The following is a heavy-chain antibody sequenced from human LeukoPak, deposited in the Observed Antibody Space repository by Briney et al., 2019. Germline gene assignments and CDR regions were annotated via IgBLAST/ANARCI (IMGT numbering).Heavy chain of an antibody. CDR2: INAGNGNT. D-gene: IGHD3-10*01. Sequence: ASVKVSCKASGYTFTSYAMHWVRQAPGQRLERMGWINAGNGNTKYSQKFQGRVTITRDTSASTAYMELSSLRSEDTAVYYCARGPLTIEYNAMDVWGQGTTVTVSS. V-gene: IGHV1-3*01. CDR3: ARGPLTIEYNAMDV. CDR1: GYTFTSYA. J-gene: IGHJ6*02.